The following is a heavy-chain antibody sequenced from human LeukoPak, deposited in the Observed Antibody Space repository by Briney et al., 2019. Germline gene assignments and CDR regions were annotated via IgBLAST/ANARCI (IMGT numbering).Heavy chain of an antibody. J-gene: IGHJ2*01. CDR3: TKDILLTTGWYFDI. V-gene: IGHV3-43*02. D-gene: IGHD4-11*01. Sequence: GGSLRLSCAASGFTFDDYAMHWVRQAPGKGLEWVSLISGDAGTTYYADSVKGRFTISRDNSKNSLYLQLNSLRTEDTAFYYCTKDILLTTGWYFDIWGRGALVTVSS. CDR2: ISGDAGTT. CDR1: GFTFDDYA.